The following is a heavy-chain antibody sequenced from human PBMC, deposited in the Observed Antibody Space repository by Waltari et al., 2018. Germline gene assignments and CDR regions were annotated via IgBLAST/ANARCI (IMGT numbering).Heavy chain of an antibody. CDR3: ATDLIAAAGYYYYYGMDV. J-gene: IGHJ6*02. D-gene: IGHD6-13*01. Sequence: QVQLVQSGAEVKKPGASVKVSCKVSGYTLTELSMHWVRQATGKGLQWMGGFIPEDGEPMYAHKFQCRVTMTEATSTDTAYMELSSLRSEDTAVYYCATDLIAAAGYYYYYGMDVWGQGTTVTVSS. CDR2: FIPEDGEP. V-gene: IGHV1-24*01. CDR1: GYTLTELS.